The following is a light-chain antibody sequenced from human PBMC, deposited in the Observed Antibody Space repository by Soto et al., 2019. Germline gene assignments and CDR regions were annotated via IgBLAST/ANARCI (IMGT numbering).Light chain of an antibody. Sequence: EVVMTHSPATLSVSQGERATLSCRASQSISGNLAWYQQKPGQAPTLLIYHAAARATGVPTRFSGSGSGTEFTLTISSLQSEDSAVYYCQQYNSWPPITFGQGTRLEIK. J-gene: IGKJ5*01. CDR3: QQYNSWPPIT. CDR1: QSISGN. CDR2: HAA. V-gene: IGKV3-15*01.